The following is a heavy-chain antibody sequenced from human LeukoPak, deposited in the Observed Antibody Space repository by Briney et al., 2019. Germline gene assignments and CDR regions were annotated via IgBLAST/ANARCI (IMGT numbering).Heavy chain of an antibody. V-gene: IGHV3-30*02. CDR1: GFTFSSYG. CDR3: ARNERTFGELPDY. J-gene: IGHJ4*02. D-gene: IGHD3-10*01. CDR2: IRHDGSNK. Sequence: GGSLRLSCAASGFTFSSYGMHWVRQAPGKGLEWVAFIRHDGSNKYYADSVKGRFTISRDNSKNTLYLQINSLRAEDTAVYYCARNERTFGELPDYWGQGTLVTVSS.